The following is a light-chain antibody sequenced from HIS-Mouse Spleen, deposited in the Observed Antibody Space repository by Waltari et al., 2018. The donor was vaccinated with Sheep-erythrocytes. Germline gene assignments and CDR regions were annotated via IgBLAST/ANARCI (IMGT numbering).Light chain of an antibody. J-gene: IGLJ3*02. V-gene: IGLV2-23*01. CDR2: EGS. CDR1: SSHVGSYNL. CDR3: CSYAGSSTWV. Sequence: QSALTQPASVSGSPGQSITISCTGTSSHVGSYNLVSWYQQHPGKAPKLMIYEGSKRPSGVSNRFSGSKSCNTASLTISGLQAEDEADYYCCSYAGSSTWVFGGGTKLTVL.